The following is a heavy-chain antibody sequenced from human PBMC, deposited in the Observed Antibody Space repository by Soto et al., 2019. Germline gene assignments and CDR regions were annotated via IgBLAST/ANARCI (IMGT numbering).Heavy chain of an antibody. CDR2: IYWDDDK. D-gene: IGHD3-16*01. CDR3: AHIPNYYQYDWFDP. J-gene: IGHJ5*02. CDR1: GFSLTTRGVG. V-gene: IGHV2-5*02. Sequence: QITLKESGPTLVKPTQTLTLTCTFSGFSLTTRGVGVGWIRQPPGKALECLALIYWDDDKRYSPSLQSRLSFIKDTSKNQVVLTMTNVDPVDTATYYCAHIPNYYQYDWFDPWGQGTLVSVSS.